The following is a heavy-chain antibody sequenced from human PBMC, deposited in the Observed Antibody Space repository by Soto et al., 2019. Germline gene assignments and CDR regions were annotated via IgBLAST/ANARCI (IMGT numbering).Heavy chain of an antibody. CDR3: ARLVTTVTDYYYYGMDV. D-gene: IGHD4-4*01. J-gene: IGHJ6*02. V-gene: IGHV3-72*01. CDR2: TRNKANSYTT. CDR1: GFTFSDHY. Sequence: SLRLSCAASGFTFSDHYMDWVRQAPGKGLEWVGRTRNKANSYTTEYAASVKGRFTISRDDSKNSLHLQMNSLKTEDTAVYYCARLVTTVTDYYYYGMDVWGQGTTVTVSS.